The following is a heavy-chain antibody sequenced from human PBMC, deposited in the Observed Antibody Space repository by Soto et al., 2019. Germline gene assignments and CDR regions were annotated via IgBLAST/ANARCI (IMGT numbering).Heavy chain of an antibody. D-gene: IGHD3-22*01. Sequence: GGSLRLSCAASGFTFSDYYINWFRQAPGKGLEWVSYISSSGSSIYYADSVKGRFTISRDNAKNSLYLQMNSLRAEDTAVYYCARVRTSMIQVVFDYWGQGTQVTVSS. CDR3: ARVRTSMIQVVFDY. CDR1: GFTFSDYY. J-gene: IGHJ4*02. CDR2: ISSSGSSI. V-gene: IGHV3-11*01.